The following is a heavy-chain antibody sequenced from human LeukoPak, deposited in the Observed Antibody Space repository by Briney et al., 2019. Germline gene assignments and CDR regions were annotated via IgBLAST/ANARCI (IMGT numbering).Heavy chain of an antibody. D-gene: IGHD4-23*01. CDR1: GFTSSSST. CDR2: ISSNGGST. Sequence: PGGSLRLSCAASGFTSSSSTMHWVRQAPGKGLEYISAISSNGGSTYHANSVKGRFTVSRDNSKNTLYLQMGSLRAEDMGVYYCAKSGTTVVNLVFHPYYFDYWAREPWSPSPQ. CDR3: AKSGTTVVNLVFHPYYFDY. J-gene: IGHJ4*02. V-gene: IGHV3-64*01.